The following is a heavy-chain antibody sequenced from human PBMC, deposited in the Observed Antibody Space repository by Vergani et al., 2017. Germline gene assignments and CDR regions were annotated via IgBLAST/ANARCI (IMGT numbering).Heavy chain of an antibody. V-gene: IGHV5-51*01. CDR3: GRRVRPGMLSGYDWFDY. D-gene: IGHD5-12*01. Sequence: EVQLVQSGAEVKKPGESLKISCKGSGYSFTSYWIGWVRQLPGKVLEWMGIIYPGDSDTRYSPSFQGQVTISAAKSISTAYLKWSSLTASDTAMYYCGRRVRPGMLSGYDWFDYWGQGTLVTVSS. J-gene: IGHJ4*02. CDR2: IYPGDSDT. CDR1: GYSFTSYW.